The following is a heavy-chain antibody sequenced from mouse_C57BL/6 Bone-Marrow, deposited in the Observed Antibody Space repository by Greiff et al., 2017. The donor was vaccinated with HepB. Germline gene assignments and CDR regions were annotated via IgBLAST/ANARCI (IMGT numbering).Heavy chain of an antibody. CDR3: ATPPLLLRSLDYYAMDY. CDR2: IYPRSGNT. J-gene: IGHJ4*01. CDR1: GYTFTSYG. V-gene: IGHV1-81*01. D-gene: IGHD1-1*01. Sequence: QVQLQQSGAELARPGASVKLSCKASGYTFTSYGISWVKQRTGQGLEWIGEIYPRSGNTYYTEKFKGKATLTADKSSSTAYMELRSLTSEDSAVYFCATPPLLLRSLDYYAMDYWGQGTSVTVSS.